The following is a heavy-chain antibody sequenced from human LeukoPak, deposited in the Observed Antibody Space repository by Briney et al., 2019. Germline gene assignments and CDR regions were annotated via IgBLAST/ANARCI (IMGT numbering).Heavy chain of an antibody. CDR1: AGSISTSSYF. V-gene: IGHV4-39*07. D-gene: IGHD3-9*01. J-gene: IGHJ4*02. CDR3: SRYFDWLPHYYFDY. CDR2: IYYSGRT. Sequence: PSETLSLTCTVSAGSISTSSYFWGWIRQPPGKGPEWIGNIYYSGRTYYNPSLKSRVTISVDTSKNQFSLKLSSVTAADTAVYYCSRYFDWLPHYYFDYWGQGTLVTVSS.